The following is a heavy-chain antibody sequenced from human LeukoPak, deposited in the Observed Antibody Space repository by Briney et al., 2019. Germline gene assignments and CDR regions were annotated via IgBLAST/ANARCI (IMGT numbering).Heavy chain of an antibody. Sequence: GGSLRLSCAASGYTFNDFSVNWVRQAPGKGLEWVSSISVRSNYRYYADSVRGRFTISRDDARDSLFLQMNSLRAEDTAVYFCVRLRRNNDRSGYYYYYDYWGQGTLVTVPS. V-gene: IGHV3-21*01. CDR1: GYTFNDFS. J-gene: IGHJ4*02. CDR2: ISVRSNYR. D-gene: IGHD3-22*01. CDR3: VRLRRNNDRSGYYYYYDY.